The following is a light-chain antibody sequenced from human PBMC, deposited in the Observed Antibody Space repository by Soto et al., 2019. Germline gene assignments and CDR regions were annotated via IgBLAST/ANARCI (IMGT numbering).Light chain of an antibody. CDR2: GNI. CDR1: SSNIGAGYD. V-gene: IGLV1-40*01. Sequence: QSVLTQPPSVSGAPGQRVTISCTGSSSNIGAGYDVHWYQQLPGTAPKLLIFGNINRLSGVPDRFSGSKSGTSASLAITGLQAEDEADYYCQSYDSSLREVFGGGTQLTVL. CDR3: QSYDSSLREV. J-gene: IGLJ2*01.